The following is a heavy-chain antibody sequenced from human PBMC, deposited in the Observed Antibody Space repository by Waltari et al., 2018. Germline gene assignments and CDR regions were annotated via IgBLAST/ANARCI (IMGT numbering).Heavy chain of an antibody. D-gene: IGHD2-2*01. CDR1: GFTVSSNY. J-gene: IGHJ4*02. CDR3: ARADCRSISCYNFDY. CDR2: IYSTGTT. V-gene: IGHV3-53*02. Sequence: EVQLVETGGDLIQPGGSLRLSCAASGFTVSSNYMPWVRQAPGKGLEWVSIIYSTGTTYYADSVKGRFTISRDNSKNTLYLQMNSLRAEDTAVYYCARADCRSISCYNFDYWGQGTLVTVSS.